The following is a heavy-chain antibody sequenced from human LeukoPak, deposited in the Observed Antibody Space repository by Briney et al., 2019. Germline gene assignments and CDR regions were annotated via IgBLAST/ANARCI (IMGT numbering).Heavy chain of an antibody. D-gene: IGHD6-19*01. CDR1: GFTFSSYA. CDR3: AREHSSGWYGNRDV. CDR2: ISGSGGSP. V-gene: IGHV3-23*01. Sequence: GGSLRLSCAASGFTFSSYAMSWVRQAPGKGLGWVSAISGSGGSPYYADSVKGRFTISRDNSKNTLYLQMNSLRAEDTAVYYCAREHSSGWYGNRDVWGKGTTVTVSS. J-gene: IGHJ6*03.